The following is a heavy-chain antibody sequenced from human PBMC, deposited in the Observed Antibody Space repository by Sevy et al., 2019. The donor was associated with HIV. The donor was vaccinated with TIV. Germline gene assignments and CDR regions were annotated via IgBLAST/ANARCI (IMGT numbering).Heavy chain of an antibody. CDR3: AKDMGSEAGGAYYFDY. V-gene: IGHV3-43*01. CDR1: GFTFDDHT. D-gene: IGHD1-26*01. CDR2: ISWDGGST. Sequence: GGSLRLSCAASGFTFDDHTMHWVRQPPGKGLEWVSLISWDGGSTYYADSVKGRFTISRDNSKNSLFLQMNSLGAEDTALYYCAKDMGSEAGGAYYFDYWGQGTLVTVSS. J-gene: IGHJ4*02.